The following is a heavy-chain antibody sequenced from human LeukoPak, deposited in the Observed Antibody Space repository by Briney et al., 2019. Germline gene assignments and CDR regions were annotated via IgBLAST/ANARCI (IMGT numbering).Heavy chain of an antibody. J-gene: IGHJ4*02. D-gene: IGHD5-18*01. Sequence: PGGSLKLSCAASGLTFSGSAIHWVRQASGKGLEWVGRIRSKANNYATAYAASVKGRFTISRDDSKNTAYLQMNTLKTEDTAVYYCTRFRDTALDFWGQGTLVTVSS. V-gene: IGHV3-73*01. CDR3: TRFRDTALDF. CDR1: GLTFSGSA. CDR2: IRSKANNYAT.